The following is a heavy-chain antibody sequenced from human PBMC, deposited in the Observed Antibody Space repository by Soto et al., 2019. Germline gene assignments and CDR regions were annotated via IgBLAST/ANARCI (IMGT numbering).Heavy chain of an antibody. J-gene: IGHJ4*02. D-gene: IGHD4-17*01. CDR1: GGSISSSSYY. Sequence: SETLSLTCTVSGGSISSSSYYWGWIRQPPGKGLEWIGSIYYNGSTYYNPSLKSRVTISVDTSKNQFSLKLSSVTAADTAVYYCAGGYGDYVLRYWGQGTLVTVSS. CDR3: AGGYGDYVLRY. V-gene: IGHV4-39*01. CDR2: IYYNGST.